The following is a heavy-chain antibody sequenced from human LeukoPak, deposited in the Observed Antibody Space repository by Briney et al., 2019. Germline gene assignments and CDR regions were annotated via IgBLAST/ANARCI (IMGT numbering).Heavy chain of an antibody. D-gene: IGHD4/OR15-4a*01. J-gene: IGHJ3*01. CDR3: ARVGASLPDAFDV. Sequence: GGSLRLSCAASGITFSNYAMHWVRQAPGKGLQHVSAISSNGGSTYYANSVKGRFTISRDNSKNTLYLQMGSLRAEDMAVYYCARVGASLPDAFDVWGQGTMVTVSS. CDR2: ISSNGGST. CDR1: GITFSNYA. V-gene: IGHV3-64*01.